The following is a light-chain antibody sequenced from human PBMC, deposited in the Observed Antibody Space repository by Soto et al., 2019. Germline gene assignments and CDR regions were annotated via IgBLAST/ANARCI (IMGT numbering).Light chain of an antibody. J-gene: IGKJ5*01. Sequence: EIVLTQSPGTLSLSPGERATLSCRASQSVSSTYIAWYQQNPGQAPRLLIYGASSRATGIPDRFSGSGSGTDFTLTISRLEPEDFAMYYCQQYGSSPITFGQGTRLEIK. CDR2: GAS. CDR1: QSVSSTY. CDR3: QQYGSSPIT. V-gene: IGKV3-20*01.